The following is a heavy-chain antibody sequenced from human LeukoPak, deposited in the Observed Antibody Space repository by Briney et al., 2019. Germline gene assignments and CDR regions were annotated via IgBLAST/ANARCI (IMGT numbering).Heavy chain of an antibody. J-gene: IGHJ4*02. CDR1: GFTFSNYN. CDR2: ISCSSSYI. Sequence: PGGSLRLSCAASGFTFSNYNMNWVRQAPGKGLEWVSSISCSSSYIYYADSVKGRFTISRDNAKNSLYLQMNSLRAEDTAVYYCARNAFYCGSGSYHEPCDYWGRGTLVTVSS. D-gene: IGHD3-10*01. V-gene: IGHV3-21*01. CDR3: ARNAFYCGSGSYHEPCDY.